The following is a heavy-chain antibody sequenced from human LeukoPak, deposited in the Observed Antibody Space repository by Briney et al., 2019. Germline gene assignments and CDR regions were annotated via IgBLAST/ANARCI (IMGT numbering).Heavy chain of an antibody. Sequence: SETLSLTCAVYGGSFSGYYWSWIRQPPGKGLEWIGEINHSGSTNYNPSLKSRVTISVDTSKNQFSLKLSSVTAADTAVYYCASSGYAFYYMDVWAKGPRSPSP. J-gene: IGHJ6*03. CDR2: INHSGST. CDR1: GGSFSGYY. D-gene: IGHD5-12*01. V-gene: IGHV4-34*01. CDR3: ASSGYAFYYMDV.